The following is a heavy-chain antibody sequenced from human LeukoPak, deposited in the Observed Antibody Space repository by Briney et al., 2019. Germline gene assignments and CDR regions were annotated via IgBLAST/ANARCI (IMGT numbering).Heavy chain of an antibody. D-gene: IGHD4-17*01. V-gene: IGHV4-4*07. J-gene: IGHJ6*03. Sequence: SETLSLTCTVSGGSISSYYWSWIRQPAGKGLEWIGRIYTSGSTNYNPSLKSRVTISVDKSKNQFSLKLSSVTDADTAVYYCARAWGDDYGDYGWGYYYYMDVWGKGTTVTVSS. CDR2: IYTSGST. CDR3: ARAWGDDYGDYGWGYYYYMDV. CDR1: GGSISSYY.